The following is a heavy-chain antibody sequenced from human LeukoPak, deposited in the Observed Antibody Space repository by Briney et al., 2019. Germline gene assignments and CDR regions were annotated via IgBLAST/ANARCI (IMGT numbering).Heavy chain of an antibody. Sequence: SETLSLTCTVSGGSISMYYWSWIRQPAGKGLEWVGRIYTSGSTNYNPSPKSRVTILVDTSKNQFSLKLSSVTAADKAVYYCARDRKVYYYYYYMDVWGKGTTVTVSS. CDR2: IYTSGST. V-gene: IGHV4-4*07. J-gene: IGHJ6*03. CDR1: GGSISMYY. CDR3: ARDRKVYYYYYYMDV.